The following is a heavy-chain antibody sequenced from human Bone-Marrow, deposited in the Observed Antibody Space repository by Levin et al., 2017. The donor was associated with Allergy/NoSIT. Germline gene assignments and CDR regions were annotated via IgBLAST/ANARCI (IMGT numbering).Heavy chain of an antibody. V-gene: IGHV3-23*01. CDR2: ISDSGGNT. CDR3: AKELKVAVVGTVGFDY. D-gene: IGHD6-13*01. CDR1: GFTFSSYA. J-gene: IGHJ4*02. Sequence: QPGGSLRLSCTASGFTFSSYAMSWVRQAPGKGLEWVSAISDSGGNTYYADSVKGRFTISRDNSKNTLYLQMNSLRAENTAVYYCAKELKVAVVGTVGFDYWGQGTLVTVSS.